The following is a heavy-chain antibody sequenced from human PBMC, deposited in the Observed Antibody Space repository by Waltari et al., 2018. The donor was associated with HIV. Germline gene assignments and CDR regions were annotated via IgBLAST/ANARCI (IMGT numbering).Heavy chain of an antibody. CDR1: GYSFTSYW. Sequence: EVQLVQSGAEVKKPGESLKISCKGSGYSFTSYWIGWVRQMPGKGLEWMGIIHPGDSDTRYSPSFQGQVTISADKSISTAYLQWSSLKASDTAMYYCARQDCTNGVCYSPRFDPWGQGTLVTVSS. D-gene: IGHD2-8*01. V-gene: IGHV5-51*01. CDR3: ARQDCTNGVCYSPRFDP. CDR2: IHPGDSDT. J-gene: IGHJ5*02.